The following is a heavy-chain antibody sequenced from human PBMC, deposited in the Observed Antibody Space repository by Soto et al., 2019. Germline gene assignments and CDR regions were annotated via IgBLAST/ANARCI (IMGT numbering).Heavy chain of an antibody. CDR2: ISGSGGST. V-gene: IGHV3-23*01. J-gene: IGHJ4*02. Sequence: EVQLLESGGGLVQPGGSLRLSCAASGFTFSSYAMSWVRQAPGKGLEWVSAISGSGGSTYYADSVKGRFTISRDNSKNTLYLQMNSLRDEDTAVYYCAKNGRFLEWLLMGLIDYWGQGTLVTVSS. CDR1: GFTFSSYA. CDR3: AKNGRFLEWLLMGLIDY. D-gene: IGHD3-3*01.